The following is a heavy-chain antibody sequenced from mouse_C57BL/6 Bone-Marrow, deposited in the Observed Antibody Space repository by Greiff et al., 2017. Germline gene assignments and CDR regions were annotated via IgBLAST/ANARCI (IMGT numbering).Heavy chain of an antibody. D-gene: IGHD1-1*01. Sequence: VQLQESGAELARPGASVKLSCKASGYTFTSYGISWVKQRTGQGLEWIGEIYPRSGNTYYNEKVKGKATLTADKSSSTAYMELRSLTSEDSAVYFCARPLFYYWGQGTTLTVSS. CDR3: ARPLFYY. CDR2: IYPRSGNT. J-gene: IGHJ2*01. V-gene: IGHV1-81*01. CDR1: GYTFTSYG.